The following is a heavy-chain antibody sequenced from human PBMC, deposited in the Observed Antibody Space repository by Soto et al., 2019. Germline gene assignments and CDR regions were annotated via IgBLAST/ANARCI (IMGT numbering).Heavy chain of an antibody. V-gene: IGHV3-33*03. J-gene: IGHJ6*01. CDR2: VWYDGSNK. D-gene: IGHD6-19*01. Sequence: GGSLRLSCAASGFTLSTYGMQWVRQAPGKGLEWVAVVWYDGSNKYYADSVKGRFTVSRDNSKNTLYLQMNSLRAEDTAVYYCGRTLEQWQLGFGMVVWGQGSPVTVSS. CDR1: GFTLSTYG. CDR3: GRTLEQWQLGFGMVV.